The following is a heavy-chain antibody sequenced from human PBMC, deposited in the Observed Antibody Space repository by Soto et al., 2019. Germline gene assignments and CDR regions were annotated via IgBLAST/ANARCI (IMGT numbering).Heavy chain of an antibody. CDR2: ISGSGGST. CDR1: GFTFSTYA. V-gene: IGHV3-23*01. J-gene: IGHJ4*02. CDR3: AKDDRVTIFGVVTPPFIDY. D-gene: IGHD3-3*01. Sequence: EVQLLESGGGLVQPGGSLRLSCAASGFTFSTYAMNWVRQAPGKGLEWVSTISGSGGSTYYADSVKGRFTISRDSSKNTLYLQMNSLRDEDTAVYYCAKDDRVTIFGVVTPPFIDYWGQGTLVTVSS.